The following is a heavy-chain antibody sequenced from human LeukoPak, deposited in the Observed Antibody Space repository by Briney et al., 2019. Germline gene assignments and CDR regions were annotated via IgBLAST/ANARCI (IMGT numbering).Heavy chain of an antibody. CDR2: ISAYNGKS. D-gene: IGHD3-3*01. V-gene: IGHV1-18*01. CDR1: GYSFTSFG. J-gene: IGHJ4*02. CDR3: TRDLGSYASWTGYSIFFDY. Sequence: ASVKVSCKTSGYSFTSFGISWVRQAPGQGPEWMGWISAYNGKSNYLQKFQGRVTMTTDTSTSTAYMELRSLTSDNAAVYYCTRDLGSYASWTGYSIFFDYWGQGTLVTVSS.